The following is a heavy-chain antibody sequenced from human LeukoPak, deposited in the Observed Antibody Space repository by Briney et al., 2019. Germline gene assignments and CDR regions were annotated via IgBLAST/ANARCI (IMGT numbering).Heavy chain of an antibody. D-gene: IGHD3-22*01. CDR3: ARVQPYFDTSGYYLCPFDS. J-gene: IGHJ4*02. CDR2: INHSGST. Sequence: SETLSLTCAVYGGSFSGDYWSWIRQPPGKGLEWIGEINHSGSTNYNPSLKSRVTISVDTSKNQFSLKLSSVTAADTAVYYCARVQPYFDTSGYYLCPFDSWGQGTPVTVSS. CDR1: GGSFSGDY. V-gene: IGHV4-34*01.